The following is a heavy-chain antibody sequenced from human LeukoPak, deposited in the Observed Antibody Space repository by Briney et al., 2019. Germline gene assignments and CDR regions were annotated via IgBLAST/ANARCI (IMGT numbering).Heavy chain of an antibody. J-gene: IGHJ1*01. D-gene: IGHD6-19*01. CDR2: IHPNSGGT. CDR1: GYTFTGYY. V-gene: IGHV1-2*02. Sequence: ASVKVSCKASGYTFTGYYLHWVRQAPGQGFEWMGWIHPNSGGTNYAQKFQGRVTMTRDTSISTAYMELSSLRSDDTAVYYCARLAAVPGGGQGTLVTVSS. CDR3: ARLAAVPG.